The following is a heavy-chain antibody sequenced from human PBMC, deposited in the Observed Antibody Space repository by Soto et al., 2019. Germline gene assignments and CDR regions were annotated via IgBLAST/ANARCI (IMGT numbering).Heavy chain of an antibody. V-gene: IGHV3-23*01. CDR2: ISGSGGST. CDR3: AKDGGYYDFWSGTAYYYYGMDV. Sequence: EVQLLESGGGLVQPGGSLRLSCAASGFTFSSYAMSWVRQAPGKGLEWVSAISGSGGSTYYADSVKGRFTISRDNSKNRLYLQMNSPRAEDTAVYYCAKDGGYYDFWSGTAYYYYGMDVWGHGTTVTVSS. CDR1: GFTFSSYA. D-gene: IGHD3-3*01. J-gene: IGHJ6*02.